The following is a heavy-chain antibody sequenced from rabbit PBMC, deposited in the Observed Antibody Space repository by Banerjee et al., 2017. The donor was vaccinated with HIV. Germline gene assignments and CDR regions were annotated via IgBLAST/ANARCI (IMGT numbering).Heavy chain of an antibody. CDR2: IYAGSTGST. CDR1: GFDFSDYYY. CDR3: ARTSSGYSYFNL. D-gene: IGHD1-1*01. V-gene: IGHV1S45*01. Sequence: QEQLEESGGGLVQPEGSLTLTCTASGFDFSDYYYMCWVRQAPGKGLEWIACIYAGSTGSTYYASWAKGRFTISKTSSITVTLQMASLTAADTATYFCARTSSGYSYFNLWGPGTLVTVS. J-gene: IGHJ4*01.